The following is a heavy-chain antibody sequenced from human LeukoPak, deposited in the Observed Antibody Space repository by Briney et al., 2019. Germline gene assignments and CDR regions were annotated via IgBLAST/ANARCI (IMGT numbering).Heavy chain of an antibody. CDR3: ARDSYGSGVQGDY. CDR1: GFTFSSYW. D-gene: IGHD3-10*01. J-gene: IGHJ4*02. Sequence: PGGSLRLSCAASGFTFSSYWMSWVRQAPGKGLEWVANIKQDGSEKYYVDSVKGRFTISRDNAKNSLYLQMNSLRAEDTAVYYCARDSYGSGVQGDYWGQGILVTVSS. V-gene: IGHV3-7*03. CDR2: IKQDGSEK.